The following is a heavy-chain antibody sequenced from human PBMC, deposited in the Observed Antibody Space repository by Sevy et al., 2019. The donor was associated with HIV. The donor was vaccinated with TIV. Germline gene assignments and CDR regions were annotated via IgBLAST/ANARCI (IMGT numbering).Heavy chain of an antibody. D-gene: IGHD2-21*01. CDR2: ISRSSSYI. CDR1: EFTFSSYS. V-gene: IGHV3-21*01. J-gene: IGHJ6*02. Sequence: GGSLRLSCAASEFTFSSYSMNWVRKAPGKGLEWVSSISRSSSYIYYADSVKGRFTISRDNAKNSLFLQMNSLRAEDTAVYYCARDKSTTAYYGMDVWGQGTTVTVSS. CDR3: ARDKSTTAYYGMDV.